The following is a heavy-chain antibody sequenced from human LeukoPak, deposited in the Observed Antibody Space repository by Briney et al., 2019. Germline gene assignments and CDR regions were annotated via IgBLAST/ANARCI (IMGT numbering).Heavy chain of an antibody. D-gene: IGHD4-17*01. CDR3: AILPGYGDYDY. J-gene: IGHJ4*02. V-gene: IGHV1-69*13. Sequence: ASVKVSCKASGYTFTSYAISWVRQAPGQGLEWMGGIIPIFGTANYAQKFQGRVTITADEYTSTAYMELSSLRSEDTAVYYCAILPGYGDYDYWGQGTLVTVSS. CDR1: GYTFTSYA. CDR2: IIPIFGTA.